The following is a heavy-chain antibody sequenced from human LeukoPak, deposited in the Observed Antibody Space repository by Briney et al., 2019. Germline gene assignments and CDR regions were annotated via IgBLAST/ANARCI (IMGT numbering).Heavy chain of an antibody. D-gene: IGHD3-22*01. CDR2: ISGSGGST. CDR1: GFTFSSYA. Sequence: GGSLRLSCAASGFTFSSYAMSWVRQAPGKGLEWVSAISGSGGSTYYAGSVKGRFTISGDNSKNTLYLQMNSLRAEDTAVYYCAVSGYYYCFDYWGQGTLVTVSS. V-gene: IGHV3-23*01. J-gene: IGHJ4*02. CDR3: AVSGYYYCFDY.